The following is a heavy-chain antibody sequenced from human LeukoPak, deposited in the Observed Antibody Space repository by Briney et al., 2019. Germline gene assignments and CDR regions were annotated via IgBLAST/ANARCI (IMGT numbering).Heavy chain of an antibody. V-gene: IGHV1-8*03. CDR2: MNPNSGNT. J-gene: IGHJ4*02. Sequence: ASVKVSCKASGYTFTSYDINWVRQATGQGLEWMGWMNPNSGNTGYAQKFQGRVTITRNTSISTAYMELSSLRSEDTAVYYCATELTYYDFWTLDYWGQGTLVTVSS. D-gene: IGHD3-3*01. CDR3: ATELTYYDFWTLDY. CDR1: GYTFTSYD.